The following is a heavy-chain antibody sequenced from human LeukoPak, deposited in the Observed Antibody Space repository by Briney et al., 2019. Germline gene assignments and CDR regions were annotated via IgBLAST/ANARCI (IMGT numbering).Heavy chain of an antibody. CDR1: GFTFSSYS. CDR2: ISNSSSYI. J-gene: IGHJ5*02. CDR3: ARYGDYGDWFDP. Sequence: GGSLRLSCAASGFTFSSYSMNWVRQAPGKGLEWVSSISNSSSYIYYADSVKGRFTISRDNAKNSLYLQMNSLRAEDTAVYYCARYGDYGDWFDPWGQGTLVTVSS. D-gene: IGHD4-17*01. V-gene: IGHV3-21*01.